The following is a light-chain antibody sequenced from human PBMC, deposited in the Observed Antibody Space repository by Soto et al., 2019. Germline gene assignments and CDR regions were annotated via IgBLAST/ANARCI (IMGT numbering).Light chain of an antibody. V-gene: IGKV1-5*01. CDR1: QSIIAW. CDR2: DAS. CDR3: QQYNDYWT. Sequence: DIQMTQSPSTLSGSVGDRVTITCRASQSIIAWLSWYQQKPWKAPKLLIYDASTLESGVPSRFSGSGSGTEFTLTISRLQTGDFATYYCQQYNDYWTFGQGTKVAI. J-gene: IGKJ1*01.